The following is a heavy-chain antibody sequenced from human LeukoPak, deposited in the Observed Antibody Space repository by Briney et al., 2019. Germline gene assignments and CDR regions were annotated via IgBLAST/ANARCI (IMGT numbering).Heavy chain of an antibody. CDR1: GGSFSDYH. D-gene: IGHD2-15*01. CDR3: ARVMGYCSGGSCYSTTIDY. CDR2: INHSGTT. V-gene: IGHV4-34*01. Sequence: SETLSLTCAVYGGSFSDYHWSWIRQPPGKGLEWIGEINHSGTTNYNPSLKSRVTISVDTSKNQFSLKLGSVTAADTAVYYCARVMGYCSGGSCYSTTIDYWGQGTLVTVSS. J-gene: IGHJ4*02.